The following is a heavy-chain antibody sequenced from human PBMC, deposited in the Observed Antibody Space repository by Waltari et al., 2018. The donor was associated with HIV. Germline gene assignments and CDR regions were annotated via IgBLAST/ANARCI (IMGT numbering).Heavy chain of an antibody. V-gene: IGHV3-21*01. CDR1: GFTFRGYT. CDR3: ARFTIFGVVTLYYFDY. CDR2: ISSSSTYI. J-gene: IGHJ4*02. D-gene: IGHD3-3*01. Sequence: EVQLVESGGGLVKPGGSLRLPCSASGFTFRGYTMNWVRQAPGKGLEWVSSISSSSTYIYYADSVKGRFTISRDNAKNSLYLQMNSLRAGDTAVYHCARFTIFGVVTLYYFDYWGQGALVTVSS.